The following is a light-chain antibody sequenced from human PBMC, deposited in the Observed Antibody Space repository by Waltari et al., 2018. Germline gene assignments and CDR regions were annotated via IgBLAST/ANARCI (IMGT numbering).Light chain of an antibody. CDR1: QRISRW. V-gene: IGKV1-5*03. CDR3: QEYSTSSLS. CDR2: KSS. J-gene: IGKJ4*01. Sequence: TCRASQRISRWLAWYQQKPGQAPKMLIYKSSNLDSGVPSRFSGRGSGTEFTLTISSLQPDDFATYYCQEYSTSSLSFAGGTKVDI.